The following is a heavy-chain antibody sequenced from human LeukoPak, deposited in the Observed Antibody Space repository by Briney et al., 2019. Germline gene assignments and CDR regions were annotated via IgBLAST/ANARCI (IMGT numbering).Heavy chain of an antibody. CDR2: IWYDGSIK. J-gene: IGHJ3*02. D-gene: IGHD1-26*01. CDR1: GFTFSSYG. V-gene: IGHV3-33*01. CDR3: ARVGSGSYFLDGFDI. Sequence: GGSLRLSCAASGFTFSSYGMHCVRQAPGKGLEWVEVIWYDGSIKYYADSVKGRFTISRDNPKNTLYLQMNSLRAEDTAVYYCARVGSGSYFLDGFDIWGQGTMVTVSS.